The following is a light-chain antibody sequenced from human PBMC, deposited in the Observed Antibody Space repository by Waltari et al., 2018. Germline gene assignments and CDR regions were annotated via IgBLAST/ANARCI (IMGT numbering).Light chain of an antibody. J-gene: IGKJ2*01. V-gene: IGKV3-20*01. CDR1: QSGSSSY. CDR2: GAS. Sequence: EIVLTQSPGTLSLSPGERATLPCRASQSGSSSYLAWYQQKPGQAPRLLIYGASSRATGIPDRFSGSGSGTDFTLTISRLEPEDFAVYYCQQYGSSSYTFGQGTKLEIK. CDR3: QQYGSSSYT.